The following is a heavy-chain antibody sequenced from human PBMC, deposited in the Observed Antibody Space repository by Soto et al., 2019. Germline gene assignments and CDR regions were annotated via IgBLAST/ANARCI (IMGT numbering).Heavy chain of an antibody. V-gene: IGHV3-11*01. CDR3: ASGTNGAFFVY. J-gene: IGHJ4*02. D-gene: IGHD2-8*01. CDR2: ISSRSSTI. Sequence: QVQLVESGGGLGKPGGSLRRSCAASGFTFSDYYMSWIRQAPGKGLEWVSYISSRSSTIFYADSVKGRFTISRDNVKNSLYLQMNSLRAEDTAVYYCASGTNGAFFVYWGQGILVTVS. CDR1: GFTFSDYY.